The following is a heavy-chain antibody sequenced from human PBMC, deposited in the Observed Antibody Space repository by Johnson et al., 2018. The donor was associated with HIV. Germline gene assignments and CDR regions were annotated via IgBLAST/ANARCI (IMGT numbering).Heavy chain of an antibody. D-gene: IGHD3-16*01. CDR1: GFTFDDYA. CDR2: IGTAGDT. Sequence: VQLVESGGVVVQPGGSLRLSCAASGFTFDDYAMHWVRQAPGKGLEWVSAIGTAGDTYYPGSVKGRFTISRENAKNSLYLQMNSLRGGDTAVYYCARGGAHDAFDIWGQGTMVTVSS. J-gene: IGHJ3*02. V-gene: IGHV3-13*01. CDR3: ARGGAHDAFDI.